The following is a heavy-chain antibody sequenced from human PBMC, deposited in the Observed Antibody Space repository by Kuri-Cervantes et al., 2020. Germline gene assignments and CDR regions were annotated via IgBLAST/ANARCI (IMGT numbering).Heavy chain of an antibody. CDR3: AREGPLVGINGFHV. J-gene: IGHJ3*01. D-gene: IGHD1-26*01. V-gene: IGHV3-21*01. CDR1: GFTFSSYS. CDR2: ISSSSSYI. Sequence: GESLKISCAASGFTFSSYSMNWVRQAPGKGLEWVSSISSSSSYIYYADSVKGRFTISRDNSQNTLFLQMDSLRVDDTAVYYCAREGPLVGINGFHVWGQGTMVTVSS.